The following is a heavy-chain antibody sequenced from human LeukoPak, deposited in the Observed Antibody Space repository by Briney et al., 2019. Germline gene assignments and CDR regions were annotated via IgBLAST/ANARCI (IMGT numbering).Heavy chain of an antibody. Sequence: PGRSLRLSCAASGFTFSSYAMHWVRQAPGKGLEWVAVISYDGSNKYYADSVKGRFTISRDSSKNTLYLQMNSLRAEDTAVYYCARDTRGDYYFDYWGQGTLVTVSS. D-gene: IGHD2-21*02. CDR2: ISYDGSNK. CDR3: ARDTRGDYYFDY. V-gene: IGHV3-30-3*01. J-gene: IGHJ4*02. CDR1: GFTFSSYA.